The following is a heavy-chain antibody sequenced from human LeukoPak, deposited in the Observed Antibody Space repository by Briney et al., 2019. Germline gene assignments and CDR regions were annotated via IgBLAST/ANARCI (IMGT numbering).Heavy chain of an antibody. D-gene: IGHD5-18*01. CDR1: GYSFTSYW. Sequence: GVSLKISCKGSGYSFTSYWIGWVRQMPGKGLEWMGIIYPGDSDTRYSPSFQGQVTISADKSISTAYLQWSSLKASDTAMYHCARHGSYGYLTFDYWGQGTLVTVSS. J-gene: IGHJ4*02. V-gene: IGHV5-51*01. CDR2: IYPGDSDT. CDR3: ARHGSYGYLTFDY.